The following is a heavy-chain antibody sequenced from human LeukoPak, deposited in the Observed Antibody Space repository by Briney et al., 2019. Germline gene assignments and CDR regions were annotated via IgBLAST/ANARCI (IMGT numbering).Heavy chain of an antibody. V-gene: IGHV3-20*04. CDR3: GRVYCSTTSCYDYYDYYMDV. CDR2: TNWDGAST. D-gene: IGHD2-2*01. CDR1: GFKFDDFC. Sequence: GGSLRLSCAASGFKFDDFCMSWVRHVPGKGLEWVSGTNWDGASTGYGDSVKGRFTISRDNVKNSLYLQMNSLRVEDAALYFCGRVYCSTTSCYDYYDYYMDVWGKGTTVTVSS. J-gene: IGHJ6*03.